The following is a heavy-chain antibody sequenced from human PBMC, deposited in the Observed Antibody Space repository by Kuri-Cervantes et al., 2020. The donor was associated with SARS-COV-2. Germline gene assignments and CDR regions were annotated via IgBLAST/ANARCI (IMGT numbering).Heavy chain of an antibody. CDR3: ARASIAARPSAFDI. V-gene: IGHV1-24*01. CDR1: GYTLTELS. D-gene: IGHD6-6*01. J-gene: IGHJ3*02. Sequence: ASVKVSCKVSGYTLTELSMHWVRQAPGKGLEWMGGFDPEDGETIYAQKFQGRVTMTEDTSTDTAYMELSSLRSEDTAVYYCARASIAARPSAFDIWGQGTMVTVSS. CDR2: FDPEDGET.